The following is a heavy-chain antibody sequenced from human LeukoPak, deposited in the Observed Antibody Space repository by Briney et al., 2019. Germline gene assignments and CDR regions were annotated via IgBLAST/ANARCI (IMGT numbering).Heavy chain of an antibody. Sequence: SETLSLACTVSGGSISSSSYYWGWIRQPPGKGLEWIGSIYYSGSTYYNPSLKSRVTISVDTSKNQFSLKLSSVTAADTAVHYCARHPTSRYYYYYYGMDVWGQGTTGTVSS. CDR2: IYYSGST. V-gene: IGHV4-39*01. J-gene: IGHJ6*02. CDR3: ARHPTSRYYYYYYGMDV. D-gene: IGHD2/OR15-2a*01. CDR1: GGSISSSSYY.